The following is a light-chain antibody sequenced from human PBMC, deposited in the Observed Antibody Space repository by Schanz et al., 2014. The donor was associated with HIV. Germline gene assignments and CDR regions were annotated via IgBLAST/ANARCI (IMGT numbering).Light chain of an antibody. J-gene: IGKJ1*01. CDR2: GAS. Sequence: EIVMTQSPATLSVSPGERATLSCRASQSVSSNLAWYQQKPGQAPRLLIYGASTRATGIPDRFSGSDSGTDFTLTISRVEPEDYAVYYCQQYGSPPWTFGQGTKVEVK. CDR1: QSVSSN. CDR3: QQYGSPPWT. V-gene: IGKV3-20*01.